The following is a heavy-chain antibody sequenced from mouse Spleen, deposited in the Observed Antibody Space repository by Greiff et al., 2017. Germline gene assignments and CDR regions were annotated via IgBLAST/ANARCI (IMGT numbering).Heavy chain of an antibody. CDR3: ARQGYGGYSYYAMDY. CDR2: ISSGGSYT. D-gene: IGHD2-3*01. J-gene: IGHJ4*01. CDR1: GFTFSSYA. Sequence: EVKLEESGGGLVKPGGSLKLSCAASGFTFSSYAMSWVRQTPEKRLEWVATISSGGSYTYYPDSVKGRFTISRDNAKNTLYLQMSSLRSEDTAMYYCARQGYGGYSYYAMDYWGQGTSVTVSS. V-gene: IGHV5-9-3*01.